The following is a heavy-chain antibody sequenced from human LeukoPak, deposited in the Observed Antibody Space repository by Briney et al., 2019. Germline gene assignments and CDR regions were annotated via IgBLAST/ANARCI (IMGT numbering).Heavy chain of an antibody. V-gene: IGHV3-23*01. CDR1: GFTFTSYS. CDR3: AKVLLRALDYMDV. J-gene: IGHJ6*03. Sequence: GGSLRLSCAASGFTFTSYSMNWVRQAPGKGLEWVSAISGSGGSTYYADFVKGRFTISRDNSRSTLYLQMNNLRADDTAVYYCAKVLLRALDYMDVWGKGTAVTVSS. D-gene: IGHD2-15*01. CDR2: ISGSGGST.